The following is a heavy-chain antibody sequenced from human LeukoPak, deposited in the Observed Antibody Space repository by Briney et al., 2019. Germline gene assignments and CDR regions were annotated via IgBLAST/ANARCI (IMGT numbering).Heavy chain of an antibody. D-gene: IGHD3-3*01. CDR3: ARKWSYYDFWSGYYYRTFDY. V-gene: IGHV1-2*02. CDR1: GYTFTSYY. J-gene: IGHJ4*02. CDR2: INPNSGGT. Sequence: ASVKVSCKASGYTFTSYYMHWVRQAPGQGLEWMGWINPNSGGTNYAQKFQGRVTMTRDTSISTAYMELGRLRSDDTAVYYCARKWSYYDFWSGYYYRTFDYWGQGTLVTVSS.